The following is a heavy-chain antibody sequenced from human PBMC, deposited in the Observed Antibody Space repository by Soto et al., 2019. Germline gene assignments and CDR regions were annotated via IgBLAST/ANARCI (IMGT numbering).Heavy chain of an antibody. D-gene: IGHD4-4*01. Sequence: SETLSLTCTVSGGSISSGDYYWSWIRQPPGKGLEWIGYIYYSGSTYYNPSLKSRVTISVDTSKNQFSLKLSSVTAADTAVYYCARDQGLFTVTTPPYYYYYGMDVWGQGTTVTVSS. J-gene: IGHJ6*02. CDR1: GGSISSGDYY. CDR2: IYYSGST. V-gene: IGHV4-30-4*01. CDR3: ARDQGLFTVTTPPYYYYYGMDV.